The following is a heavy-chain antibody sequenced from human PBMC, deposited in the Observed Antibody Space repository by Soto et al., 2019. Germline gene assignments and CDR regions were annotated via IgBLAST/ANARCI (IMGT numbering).Heavy chain of an antibody. Sequence: QITLKESGPTLVKPTQTLTLTCTFSGFSLSTYGMGMGWIRQPPGKAPEWLSVIYWDDDKRYSPSLKSRLTITKDTSKGQVVLTMTDVDPVDRATYYCAHVFWGGINHCFDYWGQGSLVTVSS. CDR2: IYWDDDK. J-gene: IGHJ4*02. CDR1: GFSLSTYGMG. V-gene: IGHV2-5*02. D-gene: IGHD7-27*01. CDR3: AHVFWGGINHCFDY.